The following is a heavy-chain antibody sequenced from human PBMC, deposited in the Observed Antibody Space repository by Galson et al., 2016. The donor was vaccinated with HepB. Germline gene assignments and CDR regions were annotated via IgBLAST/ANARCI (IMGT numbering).Heavy chain of an antibody. CDR1: GGSFSSYL. CDR2: TMPVYGRP. V-gene: IGHV1-69*06. D-gene: IGHD5-18*01. J-gene: IGHJ3*01. CDR3: AAVGSAMVTATYAVDL. Sequence: SVKVSCKGSGGSFSSYLISWVRQAPGQGLEWMGGTMPVYGRPNYAQKLQGRLTITSDKSSNTVYMELSSLRSEDTALYFCAAVGSAMVTATYAVDLWGQGTMVSVSS.